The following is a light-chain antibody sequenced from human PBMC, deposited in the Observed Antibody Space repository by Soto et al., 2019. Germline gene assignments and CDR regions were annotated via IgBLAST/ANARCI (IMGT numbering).Light chain of an antibody. CDR1: QSVPSSC. Sequence: EIVLTQSPGTLSLSPGERATLSCRASQSVPSSCLAWYQQKPGQAPRLLIYDVSSRATGIPDRFSGSESGTDFTLTISRLEPEDFALYYCHQYGASPLTFGGGTKVGIK. CDR3: HQYGASPLT. J-gene: IGKJ4*01. CDR2: DVS. V-gene: IGKV3-20*01.